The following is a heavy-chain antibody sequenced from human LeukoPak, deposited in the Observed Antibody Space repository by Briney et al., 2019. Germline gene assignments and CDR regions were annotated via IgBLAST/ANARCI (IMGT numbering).Heavy chain of an antibody. CDR2: INPNSGGT. CDR1: GYTFTGYY. Sequence: GASVKVSCKASGYTFTGYYMHWVRRAPGQGLEWMGRINPNSGGTNYAQKFQGRVTMTRDTSISTAYMELSRLRSDDTAVYYCATLTRITGTSRPHYWGQGTLVTVSS. V-gene: IGHV1-2*06. J-gene: IGHJ4*02. CDR3: ATLTRITGTSRPHY. D-gene: IGHD1-20*01.